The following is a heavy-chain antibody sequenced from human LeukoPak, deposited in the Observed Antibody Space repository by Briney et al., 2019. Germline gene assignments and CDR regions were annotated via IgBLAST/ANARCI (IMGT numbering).Heavy chain of an antibody. CDR3: ARGFWSWSSRDRNYFDY. D-gene: IGHD6-13*01. V-gene: IGHV1-2*02. CDR2: INPNSGGT. CDR1: GYTFTGYY. J-gene: IGHJ4*02. Sequence: GASVKVSCKASGYTFTGYYMHWVRQAPGQGLEWMGWINPNSGGTNYAQKFQGRVTMTRDTSISTAYMELSRLRSDDTAVYYCARGFWSWSSRDRNYFDYWGQGTLVTVSS.